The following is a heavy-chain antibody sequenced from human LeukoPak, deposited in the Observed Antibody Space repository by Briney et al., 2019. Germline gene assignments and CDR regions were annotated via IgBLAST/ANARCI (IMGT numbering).Heavy chain of an antibody. CDR3: ASRTTVTDADGFGI. CDR2: IYSGGST. V-gene: IGHV3-66*01. CDR1: EFTVNSNY. Sequence: PGGSLRLSCAASEFTVNSNYMIWVRQAPGKGLEWVSLIYSGGSTYNADSVKDRFTISRDNSKNTVYLQMNSLRAEDTAVYYCASRTTVTDADGFGIWGQGTMVTVSS. D-gene: IGHD4-17*01. J-gene: IGHJ3*02.